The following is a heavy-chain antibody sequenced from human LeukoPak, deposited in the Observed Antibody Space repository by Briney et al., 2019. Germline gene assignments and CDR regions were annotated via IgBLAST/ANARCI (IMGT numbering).Heavy chain of an antibody. J-gene: IGHJ4*02. CDR3: ASFVDLGY. D-gene: IGHD3-3*01. V-gene: IGHV3-64*01. Sequence: PGGSLRLSCAASGFTFSSYAMHWVRQAPGKGLQYVSAISSNGGSTYYANSVKGRFTISRDNSKNTLYLQMGSLRAEDMAVYYCASFVDLGYWGQGTLVTVSS. CDR1: GFTFSSYA. CDR2: ISSNGGST.